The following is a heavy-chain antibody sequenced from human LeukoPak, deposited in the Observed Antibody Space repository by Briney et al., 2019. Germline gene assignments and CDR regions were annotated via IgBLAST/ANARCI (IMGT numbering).Heavy chain of an antibody. CDR2: INWNGGST. D-gene: IGHD3-3*01. Sequence: GGSLRLSCAASGFTFDDYGMSWVRQAPGKGLEWVSGINWNGGSTGYADSVKGRFTISRDNAKNSLYLQMNSLRAEDTAVYYCARTAPPRYYDFWSGYSRYYYYYYMDVWGKGTTVTVSS. V-gene: IGHV3-20*04. CDR3: ARTAPPRYYDFWSGYSRYYYYYYMDV. CDR1: GFTFDDYG. J-gene: IGHJ6*03.